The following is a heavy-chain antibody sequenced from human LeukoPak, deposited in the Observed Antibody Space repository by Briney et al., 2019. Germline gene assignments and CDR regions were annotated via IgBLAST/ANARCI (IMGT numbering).Heavy chain of an antibody. J-gene: IGHJ6*02. CDR3: AREGMSTDGMDV. CDR2: ICSSSSYI. CDR1: GFTFSSYS. Sequence: GGSLRLSCAASGFTFSSYSMNWVRQAPGKGLEWVSSICSSSSYIYYADSVKGRFTISRDNAKNSLYLQMNSLRAEDTAVYYCAREGMSTDGMDVWGQGTTVTVSS. V-gene: IGHV3-21*01.